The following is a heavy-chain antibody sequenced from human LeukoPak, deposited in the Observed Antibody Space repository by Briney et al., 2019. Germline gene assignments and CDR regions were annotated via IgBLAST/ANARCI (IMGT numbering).Heavy chain of an antibody. Sequence: GGSLRLSCEASGFDFSSHAMTWVRQAPGKGLEWVSSIDRTGSHKFYIDSVKGRFTISRENAQNSLYLQMNSLRAEDTAIYYCARELGAKQDCDHWGQGTLVTVSS. V-gene: IGHV3-21*06. J-gene: IGHJ4*02. CDR3: ARELGAKQDCDH. CDR2: IDRTGSHK. D-gene: IGHD1-26*01. CDR1: GFDFSSHA.